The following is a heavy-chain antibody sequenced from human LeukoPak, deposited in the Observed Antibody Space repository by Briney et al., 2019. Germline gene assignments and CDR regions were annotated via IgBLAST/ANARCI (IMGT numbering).Heavy chain of an antibody. CDR2: IKPNSGDT. CDR1: GYTFTGFY. V-gene: IGHV1-2*02. J-gene: IGHJ5*02. D-gene: IGHD6-19*01. CDR3: ARGGYSSGWFGLGDSWFDP. Sequence: ASVKVSCKASGYTFTGFYIHWVRQAPGQGLEWMGWIKPNSGDTNYAQKFQGRVTMTRDTSISTAFMELSRLRSDDTAVYYCARGGYSSGWFGLGDSWFDPWGQGTLVTVSS.